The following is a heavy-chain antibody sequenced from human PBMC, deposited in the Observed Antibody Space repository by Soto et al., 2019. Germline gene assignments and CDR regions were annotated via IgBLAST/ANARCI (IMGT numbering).Heavy chain of an antibody. CDR1: GFTFSNYA. D-gene: IGHD6-19*01. J-gene: IGHJ5*02. CDR3: AKDPLWYDSDWDPPPGFHP. Sequence: EVQLLESGGGFVQPGGSLRLSCAASGFTFSNYAMSWVRQAPGKGLEWVSAITAYGDSTYYADSVKGRFTISRDSPKNTLYLQMDSLRAEDTAVYYCAKDPLWYDSDWDPPPGFHPWGQGTLVTVSS. V-gene: IGHV3-23*01. CDR2: ITAYGDST.